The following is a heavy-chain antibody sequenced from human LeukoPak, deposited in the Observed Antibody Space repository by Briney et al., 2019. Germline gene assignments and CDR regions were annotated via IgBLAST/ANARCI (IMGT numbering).Heavy chain of an antibody. CDR1: GFTVSSNY. V-gene: IGHV3-53*01. CDR2: IYSGGST. J-gene: IGHJ3*02. CDR3: ARDRDRITMVRGDRHAFDI. D-gene: IGHD3-10*01. Sequence: GGSLRLSCAASGFTVSSNYMSWVRQAPGKGLEWVSVIYSGGSTYYAGSVKGRFTISRDNSKNTLYLQMNSLRAEDTAVYYCARDRDRITMVRGDRHAFDIWGQGTMVTVSS.